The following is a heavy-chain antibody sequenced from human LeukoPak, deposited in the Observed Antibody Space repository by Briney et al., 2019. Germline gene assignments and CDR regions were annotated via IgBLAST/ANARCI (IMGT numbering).Heavy chain of an antibody. V-gene: IGHV1-46*01. CDR1: GYTSTSYY. CDR3: ARGPVYCSSTSCYGVYFDY. D-gene: IGHD2-2*01. Sequence: ASVKVSCKASGYTSTSYYMHWVRQAPGQGLEWMGIINPSGGSTSYAQKFQGRVTMTRDTSTSTVYMELSSLRSEDTAVYYCARGPVYCSSTSCYGVYFDYWGQGTLVTVSS. J-gene: IGHJ4*02. CDR2: INPSGGST.